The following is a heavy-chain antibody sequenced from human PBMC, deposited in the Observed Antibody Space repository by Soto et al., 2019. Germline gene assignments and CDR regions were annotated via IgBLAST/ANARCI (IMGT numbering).Heavy chain of an antibody. CDR1: GLTFSDYG. V-gene: IGHV3-23*01. Sequence: EVQLLESGGGLVQPGGSLRLSCAVSGLTFSDYGMNWVRQAPGKGLEWVSVISSTGGRTNYVDSVKGRFTISRDNSKNMLYLEMNTLRAEDTAIYYCTKDQDKTGFPSYFDPWGQGTLVTVSS. CDR3: TKDQDKTGFPSYFDP. J-gene: IGHJ5*02. CDR2: ISSTGGRT. D-gene: IGHD1-26*01.